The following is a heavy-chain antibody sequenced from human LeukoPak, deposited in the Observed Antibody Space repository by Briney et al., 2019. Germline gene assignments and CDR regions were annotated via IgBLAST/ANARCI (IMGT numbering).Heavy chain of an antibody. CDR2: IYYSGST. D-gene: IGHD2-2*01. CDR3: ARSSGYCSSTSCPFDY. CDR1: GGSISSSSYY. Sequence: SETLPLTCTVSGGSISSSSYYWGWLRQPPGNGLEWVGSIYYSGSTYYNPSLKSRVTISVNTSKKQFSLKLSHVTAADTAVYYCARSSGYCSSTSCPFDYWGQGTLVTVSS. V-gene: IGHV4-39*01. J-gene: IGHJ4*02.